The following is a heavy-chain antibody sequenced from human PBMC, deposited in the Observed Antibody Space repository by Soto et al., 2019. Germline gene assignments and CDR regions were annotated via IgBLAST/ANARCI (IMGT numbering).Heavy chain of an antibody. CDR1: GGYISSSSYY. CDR2: IYYSGGT. Sequence: LQLPESGPGLVKPSETLSLTCPVSGGYISSSSYYWGWIRQPPGNGLEWIGSIYYSGGTYYNPSLKSLVTISVDTSKNPFDLKLSSVTAADPAVYYCARQRQWLVRGDFDYWVQGTLGTVSS. CDR3: ARQRQWLVRGDFDY. J-gene: IGHJ4*02. V-gene: IGHV4-39*01. D-gene: IGHD6-19*01.